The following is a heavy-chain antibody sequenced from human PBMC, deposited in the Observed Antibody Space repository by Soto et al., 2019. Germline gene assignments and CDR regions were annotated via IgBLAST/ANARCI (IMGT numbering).Heavy chain of an antibody. CDR1: GYTFRNYI. CDR3: ARYCAGNACYSRHYYAMDV. Sequence: QVQLVQSGAEVKKPGSSVKVSCRASGYTFRNYIIAWLRQAPGQGLEWMGWISPYNGNTNYARQFRGRVTLTTDTSTSAAYLELRNLGSDDAATYYCARYCAGNACYSRHYYAMDVWGQGTTVSVSS. J-gene: IGHJ6*02. D-gene: IGHD2-21*02. CDR2: ISPYNGNT. V-gene: IGHV1-18*01.